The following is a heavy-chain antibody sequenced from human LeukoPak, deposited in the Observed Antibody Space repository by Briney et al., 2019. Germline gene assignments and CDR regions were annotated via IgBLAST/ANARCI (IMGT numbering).Heavy chain of an antibody. J-gene: IGHJ3*02. CDR1: GFTFSSYS. V-gene: IGHV3-21*01. Sequence: GGSLRLSCAASGFTFSSYSMTWVRQAPGKGLEWVSSISSSSSYIYYADSVKGRFTISRDNAKNSLYLQMNSLRAEDTAVYYCARDSYCGGDCYSLTTDDAFDIWGQGTMVTVSS. CDR3: ARDSYCGGDCYSLTTDDAFDI. CDR2: ISSSSSYI. D-gene: IGHD2-21*02.